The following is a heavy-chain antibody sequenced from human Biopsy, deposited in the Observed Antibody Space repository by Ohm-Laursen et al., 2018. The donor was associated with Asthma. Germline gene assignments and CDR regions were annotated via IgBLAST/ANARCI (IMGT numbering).Heavy chain of an antibody. Sequence: SSVKVSCKASGYTFINYAIHWVRQAPGQRLEWMGWINAGNGNTKYSQKFQGRVTITRDTSASTAYMDLSSLRSEDTAVYYCARTYYDFLTGQVNDAFDIWGQGTVVTVSS. J-gene: IGHJ3*02. CDR2: INAGNGNT. D-gene: IGHD3-9*01. CDR3: ARTYYDFLTGQVNDAFDI. CDR1: GYTFINYA. V-gene: IGHV1-3*01.